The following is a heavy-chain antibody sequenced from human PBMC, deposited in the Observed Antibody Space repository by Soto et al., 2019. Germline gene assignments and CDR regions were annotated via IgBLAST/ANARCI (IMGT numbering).Heavy chain of an antibody. J-gene: IGHJ4*02. CDR3: ARVRHGWTFFDY. Sequence: SEHLSLTCTGAGGSVSRFFWSCIRQPPGKGLEWIGYLYYSGSTHYSPSLKSRVTISVDTSKNQFSLKLNSVTAADTAVYYCARVRHGWTFFDYWSQGTMVTAP. D-gene: IGHD6-19*01. CDR2: LYYSGST. CDR1: GGSVSRFF. V-gene: IGHV4-59*02.